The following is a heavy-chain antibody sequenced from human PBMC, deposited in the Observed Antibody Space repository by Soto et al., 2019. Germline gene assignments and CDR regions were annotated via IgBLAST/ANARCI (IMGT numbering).Heavy chain of an antibody. CDR3: ARERSFHKGNAFDI. V-gene: IGHV3-53*01. CDR2: IHSGGQT. J-gene: IGHJ3*02. CDR1: GFIVSSTY. Sequence: WGSLRLSCAASGFIVSSTYMSWVRQAPGKGQQWVSVIHSGGQTNFADSVKGRFTISRDNSKNTVYLQMNSLRAEDTAIYYCARERSFHKGNAFDIWGPRRRVT.